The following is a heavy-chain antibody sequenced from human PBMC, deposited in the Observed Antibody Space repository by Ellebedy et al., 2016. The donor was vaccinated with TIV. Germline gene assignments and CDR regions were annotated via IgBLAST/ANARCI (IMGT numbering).Heavy chain of an antibody. D-gene: IGHD6-13*01. CDR2: INPNSGGT. V-gene: IGHV1-2*02. J-gene: IGHJ4*02. Sequence: ASVKVSXXASGYTFTGYYMHWVRQAPGQGLEWMGWINPNSGGTNYAQKFQGRVTMTRDTSISTAYMELSRLRSDDTAVYYCARGDGVAAAGTGFDYWGQGTLVTVSS. CDR3: ARGDGVAAAGTGFDY. CDR1: GYTFTGYY.